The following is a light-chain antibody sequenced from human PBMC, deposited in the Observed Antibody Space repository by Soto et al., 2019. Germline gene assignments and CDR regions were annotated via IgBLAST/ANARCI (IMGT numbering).Light chain of an antibody. V-gene: IGKV3-20*01. J-gene: IGKJ2*01. CDR1: QSVSSSS. CDR3: QQYGSSPYT. Sequence: EIVLTQSPGTLSLSPGERATLSCRASQSVSSSSLAWYQQKPGQAPRLLIYGASSRDTGIPDRFSGSGSGTDVTLTISRLEPEDFAVFYCQQYGSSPYTFGQGTKLEIK. CDR2: GAS.